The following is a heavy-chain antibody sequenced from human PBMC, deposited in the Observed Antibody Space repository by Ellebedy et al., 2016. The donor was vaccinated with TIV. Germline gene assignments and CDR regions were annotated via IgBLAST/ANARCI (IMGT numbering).Heavy chain of an antibody. D-gene: IGHD6-19*01. CDR1: GGTFSSNA. CDR3: ARDKGSSDVIDY. Sequence: AASVQVSCKASGGTFSSNAISWVRQAPGQGLEWMGRIIPILGIANYAQKFQGRVTITADKSTSTAYMELSSLRSEDTAVYYCARDKGSSDVIDYWGQGTLVTVSS. CDR2: IIPILGIA. V-gene: IGHV1-69*04. J-gene: IGHJ4*02.